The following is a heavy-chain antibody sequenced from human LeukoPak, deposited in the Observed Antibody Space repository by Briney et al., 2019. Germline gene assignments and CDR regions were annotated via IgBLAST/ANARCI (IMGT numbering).Heavy chain of an antibody. V-gene: IGHV3-30*02. CDR2: IRFDGNNK. D-gene: IGHD3-22*01. J-gene: IGHJ3*02. CDR3: ARVIYYDSSGYYAFDI. CDR1: GFTFSSYG. Sequence: PGGSLRLSCSASGFTFSSYGMHWVRQAPGRGLEWVAFIRFDGNNKYYADSVKGRFTISRDNAKNTLYLQMNSLRAEDTAVYYCARVIYYDSSGYYAFDIWGQGTMVTVSS.